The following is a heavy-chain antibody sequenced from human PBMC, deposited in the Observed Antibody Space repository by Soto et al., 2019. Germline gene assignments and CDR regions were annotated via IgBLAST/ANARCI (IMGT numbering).Heavy chain of an antibody. Sequence: GGSLRLSCAASGFTFSNFGMHWVRQAPGKGLEWVAVISYDGSNKYYADSVKGRFTISRDNSKNTLYLQMNSLRAEDTAVYYCARDSGSYLSDAFDIWGQGTMVTVSS. V-gene: IGHV3-30*03. CDR2: ISYDGSNK. D-gene: IGHD1-26*01. CDR3: ARDSGSYLSDAFDI. CDR1: GFTFSNFG. J-gene: IGHJ3*02.